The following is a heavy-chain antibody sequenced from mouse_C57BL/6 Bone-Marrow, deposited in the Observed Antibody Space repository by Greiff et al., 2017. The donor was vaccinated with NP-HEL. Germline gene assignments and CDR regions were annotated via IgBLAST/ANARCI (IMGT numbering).Heavy chain of an antibody. D-gene: IGHD2-4*01. J-gene: IGHJ1*03. CDR3: ARYDYDVDWYFDV. Sequence: QVQLQQSGAELVRPGTSVKVSCKASGYAFTNYLIEWVKQRPGQGLEWIGVINPGSGGTNYNEKFKGKATLTADKSSSTAYMQLSSLTSEYSAVYFCARYDYDVDWYFDVWGTGTTVTVSS. CDR1: GYAFTNYL. V-gene: IGHV1-54*01. CDR2: INPGSGGT.